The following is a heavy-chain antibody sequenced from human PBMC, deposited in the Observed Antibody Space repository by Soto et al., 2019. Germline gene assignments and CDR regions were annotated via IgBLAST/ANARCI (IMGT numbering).Heavy chain of an antibody. V-gene: IGHV4-39*01. D-gene: IGHD3-22*01. CDR1: GVSVGSRGDY. CDR2: IYYSGST. CDR3: ARHERVVITHHYYGMDV. J-gene: IGHJ6*02. Sequence: SETLSLTCTVSGVSVGSRGDYWLWIRQPPGKGLEWIGSIYYSGSTNYNPSPKSRVTISVDTSKNQFSLKLSSVTAADTAVYYCARHERVVITHHYYGMDVWGQGTTVTVS.